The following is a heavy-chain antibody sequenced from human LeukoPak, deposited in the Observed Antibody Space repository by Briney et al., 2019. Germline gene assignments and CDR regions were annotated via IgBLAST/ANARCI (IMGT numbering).Heavy chain of an antibody. V-gene: IGHV1-8*01. CDR3: ARRVYDYVWGSYQSNWFDP. D-gene: IGHD3-16*02. J-gene: IGHJ5*02. CDR1: GYTFTSYD. CDR2: MNPNSGNT. Sequence: GASVKVSCKASGYTFTSYDINWVRQATGQGLEWMGWMNPNSGNTGYAQKFQGRVTMTRNTSISTAYMELSSLRSEDTAVYYCARRVYDYVWGSYQSNWFDPWGQGTLVTVSS.